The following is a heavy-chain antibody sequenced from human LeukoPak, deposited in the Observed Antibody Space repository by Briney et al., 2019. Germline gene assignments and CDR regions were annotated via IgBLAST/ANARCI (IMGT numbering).Heavy chain of an antibody. Sequence: PSETLSLTCAVYGGSFSGYYWSWIRRPPGKGLEWIGEINHSGSTNYNPSLKSRVTISVDTSKNQFSLKLSSVTAADTAVYYCARTNIVVVPAAMPLDYWGQGTLVTVSS. CDR1: GGSFSGYY. D-gene: IGHD2-2*01. CDR2: INHSGST. J-gene: IGHJ4*02. CDR3: ARTNIVVVPAAMPLDY. V-gene: IGHV4-34*01.